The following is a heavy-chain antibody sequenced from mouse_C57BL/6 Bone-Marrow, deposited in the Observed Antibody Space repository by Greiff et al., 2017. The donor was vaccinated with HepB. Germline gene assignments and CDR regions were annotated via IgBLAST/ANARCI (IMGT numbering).Heavy chain of an antibody. Sequence: EVQLQQSGPELVKPGASVKISCKASGYTFTDYYMNWVKQSHGKSLEWIGDINPNNGGTSYNQKFKGKATLTVDKSSSTAYMELRSLTSEDSAVYYCAADSPFAYWGQGTLVTVSA. CDR3: AADSPFAY. V-gene: IGHV1-26*01. CDR1: GYTFTDYY. J-gene: IGHJ3*01. D-gene: IGHD2-4*01. CDR2: INPNNGGT.